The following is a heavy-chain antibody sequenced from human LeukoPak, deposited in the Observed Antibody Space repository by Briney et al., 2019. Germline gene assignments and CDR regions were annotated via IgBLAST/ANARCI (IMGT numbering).Heavy chain of an antibody. CDR1: GFTFSSYW. J-gene: IGHJ4*02. D-gene: IGHD3-22*01. V-gene: IGHV3-48*01. Sequence: GGSLRLSCAASGFTFSSYWMNWVRRAPGKGLEWVSYISSSSSTIYYADSVKGRFTISRDNAKNSLYLQMNSLRAEDTAVYYCARGSTYYDSSGQVPFDYWGQGTLVTVSS. CDR3: ARGSTYYDSSGQVPFDY. CDR2: ISSSSSTI.